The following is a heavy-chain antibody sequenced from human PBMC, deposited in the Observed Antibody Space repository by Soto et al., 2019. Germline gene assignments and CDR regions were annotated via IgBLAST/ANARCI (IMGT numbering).Heavy chain of an antibody. V-gene: IGHV4-31*03. CDR1: GGSISSGGYY. J-gene: IGHJ3*02. CDR2: IYYSGST. D-gene: IGHD3-22*01. CDR3: ARAPDYYDSSGYFLDAFDI. Sequence: QVQLQESGPGLVKPSQTLSLTCTVSGGSISSGGYYWSWIRQHPGKGLEWIGYIYYSGSTYYNPSHKSRVTISVDTSKNQFSLKLSSVTAADTAVYYCARAPDYYDSSGYFLDAFDIWGQGTMVTVSS.